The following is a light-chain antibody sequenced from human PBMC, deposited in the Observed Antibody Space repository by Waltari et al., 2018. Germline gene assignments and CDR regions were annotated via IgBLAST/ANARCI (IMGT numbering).Light chain of an antibody. V-gene: IGKV3-15*01. Sequence: EIVMTQSPATLSVSPGERATLSCRASQSISSNLAWYQQKPGQAPRLLIYGASTRATDIPAKFSGSGSGTEFTLTISSLQSEDFAVYDCQQYNNWPYTFGQGTKVEIK. J-gene: IGKJ2*01. CDR3: QQYNNWPYT. CDR1: QSISSN. CDR2: GAS.